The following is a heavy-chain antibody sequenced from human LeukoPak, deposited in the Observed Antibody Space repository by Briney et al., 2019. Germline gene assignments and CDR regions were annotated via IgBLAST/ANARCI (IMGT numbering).Heavy chain of an antibody. CDR2: ISSSSSTI. V-gene: IGHV3-48*04. CDR3: ARDSSWALFLFDY. D-gene: IGHD2/OR15-2a*01. CDR1: GFTFSSYS. Sequence: PGGSLRLSCAASGFTFSSYSMNWVRQAPGKGLEWVSYISSSSSTIYYADSVKGRFTISRDNAKNSLYLQMNSLRAEDTAVYYCARDSSWALFLFDYWGQGTLVTVSS. J-gene: IGHJ4*02.